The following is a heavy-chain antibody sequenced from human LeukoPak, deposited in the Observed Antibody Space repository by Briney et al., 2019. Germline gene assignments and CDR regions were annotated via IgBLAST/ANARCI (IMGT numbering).Heavy chain of an antibody. CDR2: IYYSGST. V-gene: IGHV4-31*11. Sequence: SETLSLTCAVYGGSFSGYYWSWIRRHPGKGLEWIGYIYYSGSTYYNPSLESRVTISVDTSKNQFSLRLSSVTAADTAVYYCARGQNYGGNLHYFDYWGQGTLVTVSS. CDR1: GGSFSGYY. CDR3: ARGQNYGGNLHYFDY. D-gene: IGHD4-23*01. J-gene: IGHJ4*02.